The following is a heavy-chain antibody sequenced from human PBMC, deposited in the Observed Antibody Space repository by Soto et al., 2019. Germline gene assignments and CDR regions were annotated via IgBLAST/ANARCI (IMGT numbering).Heavy chain of an antibody. CDR1: GFTFSSYS. D-gene: IGHD6-19*01. V-gene: IGHV3-21*01. CDR3: ARDSSGWTYFDY. CDR2: ISSSSSYI. Sequence: GGSLRLSCAASGFTFSSYSLNWVRQAPGKGLEWVSSISSSSSYIYYADSVKGRFTISRGNAKNSLYLQMNSLRAEDTAVYYCARDSSGWTYFDYWGQGTLVTVSS. J-gene: IGHJ4*02.